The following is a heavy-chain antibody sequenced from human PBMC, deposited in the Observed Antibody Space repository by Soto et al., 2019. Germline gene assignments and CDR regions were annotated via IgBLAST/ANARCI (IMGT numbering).Heavy chain of an antibody. Sequence: SETLSLTCTVSGGSVSSSSYYWGWVRQPPGKGLEWIGSVYYSGSTYYNPSLESRVAISVDKSKNQFSLKLMSLSAADTAVYYCWCRERLGTISNWFDYWGQGALVTVSS. V-gene: IGHV4-39*01. D-gene: IGHD1-1*01. J-gene: IGHJ4*02. CDR1: GGSVSSSSYY. CDR3: WCRERLGTISNWFDY. CDR2: VYYSGST.